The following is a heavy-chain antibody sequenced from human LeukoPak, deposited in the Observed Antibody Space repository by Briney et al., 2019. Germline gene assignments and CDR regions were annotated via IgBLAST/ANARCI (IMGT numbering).Heavy chain of an antibody. D-gene: IGHD5-18*01. V-gene: IGHV1-46*01. CDR3: ARDLEIDGYSYGVFDY. CDR2: INPSGGST. J-gene: IGHJ4*02. Sequence: ASVKVSCKASGYAFTRYYMHWVRQAPGQGLEWMGVINPSGGSTRYAQSFQGRVTLTRDTSTSTFYMGLSSLRSEDTAVYYCARDLEIDGYSYGVFDYWGQGTLLTVSS. CDR1: GYAFTRYY.